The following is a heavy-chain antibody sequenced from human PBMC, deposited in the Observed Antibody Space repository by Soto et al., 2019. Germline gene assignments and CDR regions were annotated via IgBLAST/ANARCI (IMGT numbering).Heavy chain of an antibody. V-gene: IGHV1-69*04. D-gene: IGHD6-13*01. CDR1: GGTFSSYT. CDR3: ARDDWGGCSWYGGPLPYYYYGMDV. Sequence: ASVKVSCKASGGTFSSYTISWVRQAPGQGLEWMGRIIPTLGIANYAQKLQGRVTITADKSTSTAYLELSSLRSEDTAVYYCARDDWGGCSWYGGPLPYYYYGMDVWGQGTTVTVSS. J-gene: IGHJ6*02. CDR2: IIPTLGIA.